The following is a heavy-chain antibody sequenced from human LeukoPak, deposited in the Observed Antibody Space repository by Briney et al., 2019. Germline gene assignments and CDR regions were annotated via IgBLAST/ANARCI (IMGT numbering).Heavy chain of an antibody. J-gene: IGHJ5*02. V-gene: IGHV1-69*04. Sequence: ASVKVSCKASGGTFSSYAISWVRQAPGQGLEWMGRIIPILGIANYAQKFQGRVTITADKSTSTAYMELSSLRSEDTAVYYCATAYTAMVPHRFDPWGQGTLVTVSS. CDR1: GGTFSSYA. CDR3: ATAYTAMVPHRFDP. D-gene: IGHD5-18*01. CDR2: IIPILGIA.